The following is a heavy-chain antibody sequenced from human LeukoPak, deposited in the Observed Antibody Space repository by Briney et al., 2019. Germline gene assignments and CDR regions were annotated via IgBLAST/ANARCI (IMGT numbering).Heavy chain of an antibody. CDR3: ARGFSGWALGY. D-gene: IGHD6-19*01. J-gene: IGHJ4*02. CDR1: GFTFSGYD. Sequence: GGSLRLSCAASGFTFSGYDMNWVRQAPGKGLEWVSYISSSGSTKYYADSVRGRLTISRDNAKNSLYLQMNSLRAEDTAVYYCARGFSGWALGYWGQGTLVTVSS. V-gene: IGHV3-48*03. CDR2: ISSSGSTK.